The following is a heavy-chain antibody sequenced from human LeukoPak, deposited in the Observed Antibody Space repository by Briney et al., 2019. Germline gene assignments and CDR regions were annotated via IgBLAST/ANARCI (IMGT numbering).Heavy chain of an antibody. D-gene: IGHD3-16*02. CDR3: ARGAGRYDYVWGSYRQGVFDY. J-gene: IGHJ4*02. CDR1: GGSISSSSYY. Sequence: SETLSLTCTVSGGSISSSSYYWGWIRQPPGKGLEWIGSIYYSGSTYYNPSLKSRVTISVDTSKNQFSLKLSSVTAADTAVYYCARGAGRYDYVWGSYRQGVFDYWGQGTLVTVSS. CDR2: IYYSGST. V-gene: IGHV4-39*01.